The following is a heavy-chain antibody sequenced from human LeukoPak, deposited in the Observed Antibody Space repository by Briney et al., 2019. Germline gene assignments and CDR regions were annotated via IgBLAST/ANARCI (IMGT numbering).Heavy chain of an antibody. V-gene: IGHV3-33*01. CDR2: IWYDGSNK. D-gene: IGHD3-10*01. CDR1: GFTFSSYG. J-gene: IGHJ6*04. CDR3: AGDGSFHYYYGMDV. Sequence: TGRSLRLSCAASGFTFSSYGMHWVRQAPGKGLEWVAVIWYDGSNKYYADSVKGRFTISRDNSKNTLYLQMNSLRAEDTAVYYCAGDGSFHYYYGMDVWGKGTTVTVSS.